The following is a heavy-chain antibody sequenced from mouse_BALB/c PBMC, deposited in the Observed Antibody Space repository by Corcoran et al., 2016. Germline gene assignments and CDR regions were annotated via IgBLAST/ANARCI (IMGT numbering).Heavy chain of an antibody. CDR1: GFTFTNAW. V-gene: IGHV7-3*01. Sequence: EVELVESGGGLVKPGGSLRLSCAASGFTFTNAWMSWVRQAPGKGLEWVGRIKSKTDGGTTDYAASVKGRFTISRDDSENTLYLQMNSLRSDDTAVYYCTTRSLGYCSTASCPGDDYWGQGTLVTVSS. CDR3: TTRSLGYCSTASCPGDDY. CDR2: IKSKTDGGTT. D-gene: IGHD1-1*01. J-gene: IGHJ4*01.